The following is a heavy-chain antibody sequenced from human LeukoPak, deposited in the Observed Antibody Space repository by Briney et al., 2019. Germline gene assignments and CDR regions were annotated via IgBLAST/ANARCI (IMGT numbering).Heavy chain of an antibody. J-gene: IGHJ4*02. V-gene: IGHV3-30*04. Sequence: PGGSLRLSCAASGFTFSSYAMHWVRQAPGKGLEWVALISSDGSNKYYADSVKGRFTISRDNSKNTLYLQMNSLKTEDTALYYCARQMATILDGILDYWGQGTLVTVSS. CDR3: ARQMATILDGILDY. D-gene: IGHD5-24*01. CDR1: GFTFSSYA. CDR2: ISSDGSNK.